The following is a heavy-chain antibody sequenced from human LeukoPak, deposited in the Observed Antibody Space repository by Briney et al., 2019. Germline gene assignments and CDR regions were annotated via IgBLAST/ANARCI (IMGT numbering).Heavy chain of an antibody. V-gene: IGHV3-53*01. J-gene: IGHJ4*02. Sequence: GGSLRLSCAASGFTFSNYVMSWVRQAPGKELEWVSVIYTGGGRYYADSVRGRFTISRDTSKNMVFLQMNSLRVEDTAVYYCARGIDYWGRGTLVTVSS. CDR1: GFTFSNYV. CDR3: ARGIDY. CDR2: IYTGGGR.